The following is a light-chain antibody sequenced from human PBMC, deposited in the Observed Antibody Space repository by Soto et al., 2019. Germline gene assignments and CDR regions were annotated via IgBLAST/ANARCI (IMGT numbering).Light chain of an antibody. CDR3: SSFTTSSTYV. CDR1: SSDVGSYNR. J-gene: IGLJ1*01. V-gene: IGLV2-18*02. CDR2: DVS. Sequence: QSALTQPPSVSGSPGQSVAISCSGTSSDVGSYNRVSWYQQPPGTAPKLMIYDVSNRPSGVPDRFSGSKSGNTAYLTISGLQGEDEAAYYCSSFTTSSTYVFGTGTKLTVL.